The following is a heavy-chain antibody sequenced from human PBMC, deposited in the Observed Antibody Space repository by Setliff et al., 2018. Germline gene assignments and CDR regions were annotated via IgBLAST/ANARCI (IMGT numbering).Heavy chain of an antibody. CDR2: INHSGST. V-gene: IGHV4-34*01. Sequence: TLSLTCAVYGGSFSGYYWSWIRQPPGKGLEWIGEINHSGSTNYNPSLKSRVTISVGTSKNQFSLKLSSVTAADTAVYYCARRAVAVVSGMDVWGQGTTVTVSS. D-gene: IGHD6-19*01. J-gene: IGHJ6*02. CDR3: ARRAVAVVSGMDV. CDR1: GGSFSGYY.